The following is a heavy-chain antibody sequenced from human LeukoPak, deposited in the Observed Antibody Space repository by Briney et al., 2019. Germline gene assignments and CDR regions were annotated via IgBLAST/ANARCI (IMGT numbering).Heavy chain of an antibody. CDR3: ARDSGVGPCLFCSGLDI. J-gene: IGHJ3*02. CDR1: GFTLSSHS. Sequence: GGSLRLSCAASGFTLSSHSMKWVRQAPGKGLEWVSSISSSSSYIYFADSVKGRVTISRDNAKKLLFLQMNSLRAEDTAVYYCARDSGVGPCLFCSGLDIWGQGTMVTVSS. D-gene: IGHD1-26*01. V-gene: IGHV3-21*01. CDR2: ISSSSSYI.